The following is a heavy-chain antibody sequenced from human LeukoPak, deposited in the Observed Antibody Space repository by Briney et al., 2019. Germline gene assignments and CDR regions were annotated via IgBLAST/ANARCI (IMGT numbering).Heavy chain of an antibody. CDR2: ISSSGSTI. CDR3: ARDIRVTMIVVVRHYYGMDV. D-gene: IGHD3-22*01. J-gene: IGHJ6*02. V-gene: IGHV3-11*01. Sequence: PGGSLRLSCAGSGFTFSDHYMTTWIRQAPGKGLEWLSYISSSGSTIYYADSVKGRFTISRDNAKNSLYLQMNSLRAEDTAVYYCARDIRVTMIVVVRHYYGMDVWGQGTTVTVSS. CDR1: GFTFSDHY.